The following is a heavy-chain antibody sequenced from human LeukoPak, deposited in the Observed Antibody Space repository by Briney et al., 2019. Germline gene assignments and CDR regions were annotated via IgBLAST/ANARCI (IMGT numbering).Heavy chain of an antibody. Sequence: ASVKVSCKASGSTFTSSAMQWVRHASGPRIEWIGWIVVGSGNTNYAQKFQERVTITRDMSTSTAYMELSSLRSEDTAVYYCAADRPNYDFWSGYPGRDAFDIWGQGTMVTVSS. CDR3: AADRPNYDFWSGYPGRDAFDI. D-gene: IGHD3-3*01. CDR2: IVVGSGNT. CDR1: GSTFTSSA. V-gene: IGHV1-58*02. J-gene: IGHJ3*02.